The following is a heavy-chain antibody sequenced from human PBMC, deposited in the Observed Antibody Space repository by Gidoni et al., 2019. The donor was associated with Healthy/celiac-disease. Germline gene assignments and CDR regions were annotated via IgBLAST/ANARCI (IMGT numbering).Heavy chain of an antibody. Sequence: QVQLQQWGAGLLKPSETLSLTCSVYGGSFSGYYWSWIRQPPGKGLEWIGEINHSGSTNYNPSLKSRVTISVDTSKNQFSLKLSSVTAADTAVYYCARESLPPYCGGDCYSNYWGQGTLVTVSS. D-gene: IGHD2-21*02. CDR1: GGSFSGYY. CDR3: ARESLPPYCGGDCYSNY. J-gene: IGHJ4*02. CDR2: INHSGST. V-gene: IGHV4-34*01.